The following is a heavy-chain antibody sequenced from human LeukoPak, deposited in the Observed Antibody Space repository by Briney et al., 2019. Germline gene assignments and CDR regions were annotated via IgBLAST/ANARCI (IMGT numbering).Heavy chain of an antibody. V-gene: IGHV4-59*01. CDR2: IYYSGST. D-gene: IGHD4-23*01. CDR3: ARGRVVTPGYFDL. J-gene: IGHJ2*01. Sequence: PSETLSLTCTDPGGSIISYNWSLIRQRPRKEREWSGYIYYSGSTNYNPSLKSRVTTSVDTSKNQFSRKLNSVTAADTAVYYCARGRVVTPGYFDLWGRGTLVTVSS. CDR1: GGSIISYN.